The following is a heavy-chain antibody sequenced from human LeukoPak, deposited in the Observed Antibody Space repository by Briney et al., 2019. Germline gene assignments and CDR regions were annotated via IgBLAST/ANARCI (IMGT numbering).Heavy chain of an antibody. V-gene: IGHV4-31*03. D-gene: IGHD5-18*01. J-gene: IGHJ4*02. Sequence: SETLSLTCSVSGGSISSGGYYWTWIRQHPGKGLEWIGYIYYSGSTNYNPSLKSRVTISVDTSKNQFSLKLSSVTAADTAVYYCAGDGYSYGFDYWGQGTLVTVSS. CDR2: IYYSGST. CDR1: GGSISSGGYY. CDR3: AGDGYSYGFDY.